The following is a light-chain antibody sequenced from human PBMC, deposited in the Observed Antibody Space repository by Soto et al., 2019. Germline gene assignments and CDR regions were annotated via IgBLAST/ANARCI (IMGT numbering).Light chain of an antibody. CDR1: SGDVGSSNY. V-gene: IGLV2-14*03. CDR3: SSYTTLNTVI. J-gene: IGLJ2*01. CDR2: DVN. Sequence: QSVLTQPASVSVSPGQSITLSCTGSSGDVGSSNYVSWYQQLPGKAPKLIIFDVNNRPSGVSDRFSGSKSDNTASLTISGLQAEDEADYYCSSYTTLNTVIFGGGTKLTVL.